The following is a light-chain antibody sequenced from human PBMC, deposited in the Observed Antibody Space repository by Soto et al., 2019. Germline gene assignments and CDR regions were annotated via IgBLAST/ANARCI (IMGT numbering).Light chain of an antibody. CDR2: AAS. V-gene: IGKV1-8*01. Sequence: IQMAQSAASVSVSVEERVTITCRASQGISSYLAWYQQKPGNAPKLLIYAASTWQSGVPSRFSGSGACTDFTLTIICLQSEDFSTYYCQQYYSYPPWTSCQGTNVDIK. CDR3: QQYYSYPPWT. CDR1: QGISSY. J-gene: IGKJ1*01.